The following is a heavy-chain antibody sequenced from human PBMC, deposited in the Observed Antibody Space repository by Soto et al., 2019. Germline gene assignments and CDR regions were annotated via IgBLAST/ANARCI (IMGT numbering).Heavy chain of an antibody. CDR3: ARDLGYRSSWQYGGFDY. CDR2: ISAYNGNT. CDR1: GYTFTSYG. Sequence: QVQLVQSGAEVKKPGASVKVSCKASGYTFTSYGISWVRQAPGQGLEWMGWISAYNGNTNYAQKLQGRVTMTTDTPTSTAYIELRSLRSDDTAVYYCARDLGYRSSWQYGGFDYWGQGTLVTVSS. J-gene: IGHJ4*02. V-gene: IGHV1-18*01. D-gene: IGHD6-13*01.